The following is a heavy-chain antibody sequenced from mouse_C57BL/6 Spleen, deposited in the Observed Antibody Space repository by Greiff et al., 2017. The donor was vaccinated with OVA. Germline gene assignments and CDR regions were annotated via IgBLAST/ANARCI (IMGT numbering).Heavy chain of an antibody. V-gene: IGHV1-19*01. CDR1: GYTFTDYY. Sequence: VQLQQSGPVLVKPGASVKMSCKASGYTFTDYYMNWVKQSHGKSLEWIGVINPYNGGTSYNQKFKGKATLTVDKSSSTAYMELNSLTSEDSAVYYCARWDTTVVAWGQGTLVTVSA. CDR2: INPYNGGT. J-gene: IGHJ3*01. D-gene: IGHD1-1*01. CDR3: ARWDTTVVA.